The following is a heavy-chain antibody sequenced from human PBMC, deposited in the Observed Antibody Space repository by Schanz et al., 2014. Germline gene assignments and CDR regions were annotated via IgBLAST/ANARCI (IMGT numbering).Heavy chain of an antibody. Sequence: VQLVESGGGVVQPGKSLRLSCAASGFTFRNYALSWVRQAPGKGLAWVSAISGSGGSTYYADSVKGRFTISRDNSKNTLYLQMSSLRAEDTAVYYCAKVWGSDYFYPFDYWGQGTLVTVSS. V-gene: IGHV3-23*04. CDR2: ISGSGGST. CDR1: GFTFRNYA. CDR3: AKVWGSDYFYPFDY. J-gene: IGHJ4*02. D-gene: IGHD3-22*01.